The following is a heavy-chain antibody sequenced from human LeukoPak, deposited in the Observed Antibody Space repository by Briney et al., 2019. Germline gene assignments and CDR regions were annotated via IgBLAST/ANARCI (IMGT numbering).Heavy chain of an antibody. Sequence: GGPLRLSCAASGFTFSDYYMSWIRQAPGKGLEWVSYISSSGSTIYYADSVKGRFTISRDNAKNSLYLQMNSLRAEDTAVYYCARAREEYYDSSGSFFDYWGQGTLVTVSS. CDR3: ARAREEYYDSSGSFFDY. D-gene: IGHD3-22*01. CDR2: ISSSGSTI. J-gene: IGHJ4*02. CDR1: GFTFSDYY. V-gene: IGHV3-11*01.